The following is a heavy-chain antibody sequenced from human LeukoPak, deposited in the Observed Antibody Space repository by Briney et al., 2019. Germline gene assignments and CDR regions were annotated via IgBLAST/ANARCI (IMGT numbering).Heavy chain of an antibody. CDR2: IYHSGST. CDR3: ARYSDYYGPSTYRY. CDR1: GYSISSGHY. Sequence: SETLSLTCTVSGYSISSGHYLGWIRQPPGKGLEWIGSIYHSGSTYYNPSLKSRVTISRDTSKNQFSLKLSSVTAADTAVYYCARYSDYYGPSTYRYWGQGTLVTVSS. D-gene: IGHD3-10*01. J-gene: IGHJ4*02. V-gene: IGHV4-38-2*02.